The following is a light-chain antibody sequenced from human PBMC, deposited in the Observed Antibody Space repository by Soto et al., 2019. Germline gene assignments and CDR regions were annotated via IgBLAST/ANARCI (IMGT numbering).Light chain of an antibody. CDR3: QQYISYRT. CDR2: GAS. J-gene: IGKJ1*01. CDR1: QSVSSSY. Sequence: EIVLTQSPGTLSLSPGERATLSCRASQSVSSSYLAWYQQKPGQAPRLLIYGASSRATGIPDRFSGSGSGTEFTLTISSLQPDDFATYYCQQYISYRTFGQGTKVDIK. V-gene: IGKV3-20*01.